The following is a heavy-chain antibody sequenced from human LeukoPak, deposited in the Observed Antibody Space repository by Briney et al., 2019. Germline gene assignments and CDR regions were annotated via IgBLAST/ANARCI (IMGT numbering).Heavy chain of an antibody. D-gene: IGHD3-10*01. J-gene: IGHJ3*02. CDR1: GFTFSSYS. CDR2: ISSSSYI. Sequence: GGSLRLSCAASGFTFSSYSMNWVRQAPGKGLEWVSSISSSSYIYYADSVEGQFNNSRDKAKNSLYLQLNRLRAEDTAVYYCAREGYYYGSGSYPDAFDIWGQGTMVSVSS. V-gene: IGHV3-21*01. CDR3: AREGYYYGSGSYPDAFDI.